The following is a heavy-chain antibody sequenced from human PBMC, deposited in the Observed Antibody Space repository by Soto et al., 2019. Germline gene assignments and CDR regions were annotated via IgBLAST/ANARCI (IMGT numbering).Heavy chain of an antibody. Sequence: GGSLRLSCAASGFTFSDYYMSWIRQAPGKGLEWVSYISSSGSTIYYADSVKGRFTISRDNAKNSLYLQMNSLRAEDTAVYYCARERRDAVVVPAAYYYYYMDVWGKGTTVTVSS. CDR2: ISSSGSTI. CDR1: GFTFSDYY. D-gene: IGHD2-2*01. V-gene: IGHV3-11*01. J-gene: IGHJ6*03. CDR3: ARERRDAVVVPAAYYYYYMDV.